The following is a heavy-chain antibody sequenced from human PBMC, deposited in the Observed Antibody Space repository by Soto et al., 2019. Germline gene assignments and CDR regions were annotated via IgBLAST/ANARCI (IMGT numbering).Heavy chain of an antibody. CDR1: GGSFSCYY. D-gene: IGHD2-2*01. V-gene: IGHV4-34*01. Sequence: PSETLSLTCAVYGGSFSCYYWTWIRQTPGKGLEWIGEIHHSGRTNYNPSLKSQVSISADTSKTQFSLNLTSVTAADTAVYYCARGECSSNYCFTRWALDIWGQGTVVTVSS. CDR3: ARGECSSNYCFTRWALDI. CDR2: IHHSGRT. J-gene: IGHJ3*02.